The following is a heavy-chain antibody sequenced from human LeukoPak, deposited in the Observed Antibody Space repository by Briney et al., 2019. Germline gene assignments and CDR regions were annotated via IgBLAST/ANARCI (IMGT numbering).Heavy chain of an antibody. V-gene: IGHV4-39*07. CDR1: GGSISSSSYY. CDR3: ARENSGSYSEFDD. CDR2: IYYSGST. D-gene: IGHD1-26*01. J-gene: IGHJ4*02. Sequence: PSETLSLTCTVSGGSISSSSYYWGWIRQPPGKGLEWIGSIYYSGSTYYNPSLKSRVTMSLDTSKNQFSLKLSSVTAADTAVYYCARENSGSYSEFDDWGQGTLVTVSS.